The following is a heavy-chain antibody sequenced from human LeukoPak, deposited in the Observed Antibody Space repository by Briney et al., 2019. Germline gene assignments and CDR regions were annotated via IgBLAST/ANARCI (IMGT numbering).Heavy chain of an antibody. Sequence: PGGSLRLSCAASGFSFSIYRMHWVRQAPGKGLVWVSRINDEGSTTNYADSVKGRFTISRDNAKNTLYLQMNSLRGADTAVYYYSGICVNFFCDFWGQGALVSVSS. CDR3: SGICVNFFCDF. J-gene: IGHJ4*02. CDR2: INDEGSTT. D-gene: IGHD1-7*01. V-gene: IGHV3-74*01. CDR1: GFSFSIYR.